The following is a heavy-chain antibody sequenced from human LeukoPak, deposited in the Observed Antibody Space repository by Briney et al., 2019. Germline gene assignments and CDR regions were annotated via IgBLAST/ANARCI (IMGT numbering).Heavy chain of an antibody. CDR1: GYTFTSYY. J-gene: IGHJ4*02. D-gene: IGHD6-13*01. CDR2: INPSGGST. Sequence: ASVKVSCKASGYTFTSYYMHWVRQAPGQGLEWRGVINPSGGSTSYAQKFQGRVTMTRDTSTSAVYMELSSLRSEDTAVYYCARDLFSIAAAGPLDYWGQGTLVTVSS. V-gene: IGHV1-46*01. CDR3: ARDLFSIAAAGPLDY.